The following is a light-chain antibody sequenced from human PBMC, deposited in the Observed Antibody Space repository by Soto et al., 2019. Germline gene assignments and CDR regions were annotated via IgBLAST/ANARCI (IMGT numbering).Light chain of an antibody. CDR3: LQDYNYPLT. V-gene: IGKV1-6*01. CDR2: AAS. CDR1: QGIRND. J-gene: IGKJ1*01. Sequence: MSASLSYLFASVGDSVPITCRASQGIRNDLGWYRQKSGKAPKLLIYAASSLQSGVPSRFSGSGSGTDFTLTISSLQPEDFATYYCLQDYNYPLTFGEGTKVDIK.